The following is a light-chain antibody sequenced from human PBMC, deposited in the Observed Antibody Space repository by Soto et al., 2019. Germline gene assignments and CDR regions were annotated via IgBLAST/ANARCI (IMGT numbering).Light chain of an antibody. CDR2: DAS. CDR3: QQYNSQLPT. J-gene: IGKJ2*01. Sequence: DIQMPQSPSTLSASVGDRVTITCRASQRIMRWLAWYQQKPGKAPKLLIYDASSLESGVPSRFSGSGSGTEFTLTIRNLQPDDFETYYYQQYNSQLPTFGQGTKLEIK. V-gene: IGKV1-5*01. CDR1: QRIMRW.